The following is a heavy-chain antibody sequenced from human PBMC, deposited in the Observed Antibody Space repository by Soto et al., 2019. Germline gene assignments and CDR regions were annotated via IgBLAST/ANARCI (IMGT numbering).Heavy chain of an antibody. D-gene: IGHD2-2*01. Sequence: ASVKVSCKASGYTFTSYGISWVRQAPGQGLEWMGWISAYNGNTNYAQKLQGRVTMTTDTSTSTAYMELRSLRSDDTAVYYCALCGDIVAVPAADYYYYMDVWGKGTTVTVSS. CDR1: GYTFTSYG. CDR2: ISAYNGNT. V-gene: IGHV1-18*01. J-gene: IGHJ6*03. CDR3: ALCGDIVAVPAADYYYYMDV.